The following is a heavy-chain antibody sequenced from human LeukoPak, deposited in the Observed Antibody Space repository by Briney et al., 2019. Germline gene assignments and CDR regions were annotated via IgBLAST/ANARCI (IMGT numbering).Heavy chain of an antibody. CDR1: GGSISSYY. Sequence: SETLSLTCTVSGGSISSYYWSWIRQPPGKGLEWIGYIYYSGSTNYNPSLKSRDTISVDTSKNQFSLKLSSVTAADTAVYYCERDRTLGYCCGGSCYPYYYYGMDVWGQGTTVTVSS. J-gene: IGHJ6*02. D-gene: IGHD2-15*01. CDR2: IYYSGST. CDR3: ERDRTLGYCCGGSCYPYYYYGMDV. V-gene: IGHV4-59*01.